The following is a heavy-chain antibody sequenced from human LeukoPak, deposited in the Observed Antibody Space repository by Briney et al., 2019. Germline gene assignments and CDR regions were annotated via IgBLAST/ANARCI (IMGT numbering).Heavy chain of an antibody. D-gene: IGHD4/OR15-4a*01. CDR2: INHSGST. CDR1: GGSFSGYY. J-gene: IGHJ3*02. V-gene: IGHV4-34*01. CDR3: ARGQDYYAFDI. Sequence: SETLSLTCAVYGGSFSGYYWGWIRQPPGKGLEWIGEINHSGSTNYNPSLKSRVTISVDTSKNQFSLKLSSVTAADTAVYYCARGQDYYAFDIWGQGTMVTVSS.